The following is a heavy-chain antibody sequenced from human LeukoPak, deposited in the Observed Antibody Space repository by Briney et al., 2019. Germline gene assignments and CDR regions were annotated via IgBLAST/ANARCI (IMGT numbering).Heavy chain of an antibody. CDR1: GFTFSSYA. CDR2: ISGGGGST. Sequence: PGGSLRLSCAASGFTFSSYAMSWVRQAPGKGLEWVSAISGGGGSTYYADSVKGRFTISRDNSKNTLYLQMNSLRAEDTAVYYCAKDRSYDYVWGSPSYDYWGQGTLVTVSS. J-gene: IGHJ4*02. D-gene: IGHD3-16*01. V-gene: IGHV3-23*01. CDR3: AKDRSYDYVWGSPSYDY.